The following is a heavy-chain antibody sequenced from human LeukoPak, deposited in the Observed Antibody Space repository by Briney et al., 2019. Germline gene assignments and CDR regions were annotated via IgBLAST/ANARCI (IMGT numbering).Heavy chain of an antibody. V-gene: IGHV3-7*01. CDR1: GFTFSSYW. D-gene: IGHD5-24*01. CDR3: ARLTVEMATIIPRDAFDI. J-gene: IGHJ3*02. Sequence: GGSLRLSRAASGFTFSSYWMSWVRQAPGKGLEWVANIKQDGSEKYYVDSVKGRFTISRDNAKNSLYLQMNSLRAEDTAVYYCARLTVEMATIIPRDAFDIWGQGTMVTVSS. CDR2: IKQDGSEK.